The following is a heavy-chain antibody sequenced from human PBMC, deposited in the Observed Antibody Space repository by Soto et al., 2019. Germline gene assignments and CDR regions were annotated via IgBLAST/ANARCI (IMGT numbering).Heavy chain of an antibody. Sequence: QLLQSGGGLVQPGGSLTLSCAASGFTFGTTDMSWVRQAPGEGLEWVSTIDGSGGITYYADSVKGRFTTSRDNSRNTVYLQMNSLRGDDTALYYCVKNLGWFNTWGQGALVTVSS. V-gene: IGHV3-23*01. CDR2: IDGSGGIT. J-gene: IGHJ5*02. D-gene: IGHD3-16*01. CDR1: GFTFGTTD. CDR3: VKNLGWFNT.